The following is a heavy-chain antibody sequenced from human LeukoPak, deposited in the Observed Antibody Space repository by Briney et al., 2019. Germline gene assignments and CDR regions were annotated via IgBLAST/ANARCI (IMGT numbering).Heavy chain of an antibody. D-gene: IGHD3-22*01. CDR3: AGRDSSGYYTSLGDAFVI. CDR2: ISTSSSYI. Sequence: GGSLRLSCAASGFTFSSYSMNWVRQAPGKGLEWVSSISTSSSYIYYADSVKGRFTISRDNAKNSLYLQMNSLRAEDTAVYYCAGRDSSGYYTSLGDAFVIWGQGTMVTVSS. V-gene: IGHV3-21*01. CDR1: GFTFSSYS. J-gene: IGHJ3*02.